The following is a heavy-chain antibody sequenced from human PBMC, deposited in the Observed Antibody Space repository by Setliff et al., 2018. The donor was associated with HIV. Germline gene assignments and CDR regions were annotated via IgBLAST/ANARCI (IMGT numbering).Heavy chain of an antibody. Sequence: SETLSLTCTVSGGSISSYYWSWIRQPPGKGLEWIGYIYTSGSTNYNPPLKSRVTISVDTSKNQFSLKLSSVTAADTAVYYCARDVSGFDPWGQGTLVTVSS. D-gene: IGHD2-8*01. CDR1: GGSISSYY. CDR3: ARDVSGFDP. V-gene: IGHV4-4*08. CDR2: IYTSGST. J-gene: IGHJ5*02.